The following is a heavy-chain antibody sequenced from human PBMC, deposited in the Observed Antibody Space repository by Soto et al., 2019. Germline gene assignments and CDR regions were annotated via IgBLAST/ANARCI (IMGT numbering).Heavy chain of an antibody. CDR2: INAGNGNT. Sequence: QVQLVQSGAEVKKPGASVKVSCKASGYTFTSYAMHWVRQAPGQRLEWMGWINAGNGNTKYSQKFQGRVTITRDTSASTAYMELSSLRSEDTAVYYCARDGVQLEPPTAYMDVWGKGTTVTVSS. D-gene: IGHD1-1*01. J-gene: IGHJ6*03. V-gene: IGHV1-3*01. CDR3: ARDGVQLEPPTAYMDV. CDR1: GYTFTSYA.